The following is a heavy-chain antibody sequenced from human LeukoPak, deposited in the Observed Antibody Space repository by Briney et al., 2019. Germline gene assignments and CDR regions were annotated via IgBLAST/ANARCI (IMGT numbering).Heavy chain of an antibody. V-gene: IGHV3-23*01. CDR2: ISGSGGST. Sequence: GGSLRLSCAASGFTFSDYAMSWVRQAPGKGLEWVSAISGSGGSTYYADSVKGRFTTSRDKSKNTLYLQMNSLRAEDTAVYYCAKGSYYDSSGYEDYWGQGTLVTVSS. CDR1: GFTFSDYA. CDR3: AKGSYYDSSGYEDY. J-gene: IGHJ4*02. D-gene: IGHD3-22*01.